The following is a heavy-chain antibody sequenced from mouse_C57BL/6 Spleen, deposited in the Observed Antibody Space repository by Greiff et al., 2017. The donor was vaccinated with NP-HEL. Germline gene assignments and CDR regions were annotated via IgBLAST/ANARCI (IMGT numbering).Heavy chain of an antibody. D-gene: IGHD2-3*01. CDR3: ARERNGYYDYFDY. V-gene: IGHV3-6*01. Sequence: EVKLQESGPGLVKPSQSLSLTCSVTGYSITSGYYWNWIRQFPGNKLEWMGYISYDGSNNYNPSLKNRISITRDTSKNQFFLKLNSVTTEDTATYYCARERNGYYDYFDYWGQGTTLTVSS. CDR1: GYSITSGYY. CDR2: ISYDGSN. J-gene: IGHJ2*01.